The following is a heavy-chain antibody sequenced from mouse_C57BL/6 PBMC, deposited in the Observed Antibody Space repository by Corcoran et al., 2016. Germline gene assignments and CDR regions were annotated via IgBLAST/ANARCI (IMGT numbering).Heavy chain of an antibody. Sequence: QIQMEKTGPELKKPGETVKIHRKASGYTFTTYGMSWVKQAPGKGLKWMGWINTYSGVPTYADDFKGRFAFSLETSASTAYLQIHNLKNEDTATYFCAAARGSFYAMDYWGQGTSVTVSS. J-gene: IGHJ4*01. CDR1: GYTFTTYG. CDR2: INTYSGVP. CDR3: AAARGSFYAMDY. D-gene: IGHD3-1*01. V-gene: IGHV9-3*01.